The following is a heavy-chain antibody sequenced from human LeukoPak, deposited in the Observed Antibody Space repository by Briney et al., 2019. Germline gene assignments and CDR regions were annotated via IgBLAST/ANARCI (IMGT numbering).Heavy chain of an antibody. CDR1: GFTFSSYE. J-gene: IGHJ4*02. V-gene: IGHV3-48*03. D-gene: IGHD3-9*01. CDR3: VSYYDILTGCDY. CDR2: ISSSGSTI. Sequence: PGGSLRLSCAASGFTFSSYEMNWVRQAPGKGLEWVSYISSSGSTIYYADSVKGRFTISRDNAKNSLYLQMNSLRAEDTAVYYCVSYYDILTGCDYWGQGTLVTVSS.